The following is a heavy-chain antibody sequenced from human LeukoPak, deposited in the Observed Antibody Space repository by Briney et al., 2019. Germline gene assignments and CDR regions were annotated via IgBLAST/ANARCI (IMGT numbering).Heavy chain of an antibody. Sequence: SETLSLTCAVYGGSFIGYYWSWIRKPPGKGLEWIGEINHSGSTNYNPSLKSRVSISVDTSKNQFSLKLSSVTAADTAVYYCARGRLSSRHYFDYWGQGTLVTVSS. CDR3: ARGRLSSRHYFDY. J-gene: IGHJ4*02. D-gene: IGHD6-19*01. CDR2: INHSGST. V-gene: IGHV4-34*01. CDR1: GGSFIGYY.